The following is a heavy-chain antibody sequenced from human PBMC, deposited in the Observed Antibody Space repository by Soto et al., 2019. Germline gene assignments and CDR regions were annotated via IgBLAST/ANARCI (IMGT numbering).Heavy chain of an antibody. CDR3: ARDRYSSGWYDLDY. Sequence: QVQLVESGGGVVQPGRSLRLSCAASGFTFSNYGMHWVRQAPGKGLEWVAVIWYDGSNKYYADSVKGRFTISRDNSKNTLYLQMNSLRAEDTAVYYCARDRYSSGWYDLDYWGQRTLVTVSS. J-gene: IGHJ4*02. CDR1: GFTFSNYG. CDR2: IWYDGSNK. D-gene: IGHD6-19*01. V-gene: IGHV3-33*01.